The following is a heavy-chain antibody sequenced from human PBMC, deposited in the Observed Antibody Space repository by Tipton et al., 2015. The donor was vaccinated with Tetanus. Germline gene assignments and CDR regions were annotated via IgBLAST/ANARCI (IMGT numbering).Heavy chain of an antibody. D-gene: IGHD1-26*01. CDR2: INHSGST. CDR1: GGSFSGYY. CDR3: ASGSGSYYPDF. J-gene: IGHJ4*02. V-gene: IGHV4-34*01. Sequence: AGLVKPSETLSLTCGVYGGSFSGYYWSWIRQPPGKGLEWIGEINHSGSTNHNPSLESRVTISVDRSKNQFSLELSSVTAADTAVYYCASGSGSYYPDFWGQGTLVTVSS.